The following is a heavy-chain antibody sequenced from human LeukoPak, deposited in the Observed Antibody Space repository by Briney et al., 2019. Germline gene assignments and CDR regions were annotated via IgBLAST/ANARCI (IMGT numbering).Heavy chain of an antibody. V-gene: IGHV3-66*01. CDR3: ARARYEARIWPKSRYDYYHYMDV. CDR2: IYSGGST. J-gene: IGHJ6*03. CDR1: GFTVSSNY. Sequence: GGSLRLSCAASGFTVSSNYMSWVRQAPGKGLEWVSVIYSGGSTYYADSVKGRFTISRDNSKNTLYLQMNSLRAEDMAVYYCARARYEARIWPKSRYDYYHYMDVWGKGTTVTVSS. D-gene: IGHD3-3*01.